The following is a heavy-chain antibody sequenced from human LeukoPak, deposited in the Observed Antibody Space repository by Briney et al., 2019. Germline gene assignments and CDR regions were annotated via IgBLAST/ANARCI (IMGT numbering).Heavy chain of an antibody. CDR3: ARVARGNYYHFDS. Sequence: GGSLRLSCAASGFTFSTYSLTWVRPAPGKGLEWVSYISSSSEATSYADSVKGRFTSSRDYAKNSLYLQMTSLRAEDTAVYYCARVARGNYYHFDSWGQEPWSPSPQ. CDR2: ISSSSEAT. J-gene: IGHJ4*01. CDR1: GFTFSTYS. D-gene: IGHD1-26*01. V-gene: IGHV3-48*04.